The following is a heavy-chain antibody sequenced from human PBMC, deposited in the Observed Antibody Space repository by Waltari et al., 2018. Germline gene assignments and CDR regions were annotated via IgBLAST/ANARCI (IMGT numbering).Heavy chain of an antibody. J-gene: IGHJ1*01. Sequence: QVQLVQSGAEVKKPGASVKVSCKASGYTFTSYYMHWVRQAPGQGLEWMGIINPSGGSTSYEQKFQGRVTMTRDTSTSTVYMELSSLRSEDTAVYYCATEGATVVTLAEYFQHWGQGTLVTVSS. CDR2: INPSGGST. D-gene: IGHD4-17*01. CDR3: ATEGATVVTLAEYFQH. V-gene: IGHV1-46*01. CDR1: GYTFTSYY.